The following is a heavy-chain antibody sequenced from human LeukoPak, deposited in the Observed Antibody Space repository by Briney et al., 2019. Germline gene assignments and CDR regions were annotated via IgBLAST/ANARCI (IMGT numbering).Heavy chain of an antibody. V-gene: IGHV4-38-2*01. J-gene: IGHJ4*02. CDR1: SYSISSGSY. CDR3: ARVTYVDDMLYQYFDY. Sequence: SETLSLTCAVSSYSISSGSYGGWIRQSPGKGLEWVGSIFHSGNSYYNPSLKSRLPMSVDTSKNQFSLKLTSVTAADTALYYCARVTYVDDMLYQYFDYWGQGILVTVSS. CDR2: IFHSGNS. D-gene: IGHD4-17*01.